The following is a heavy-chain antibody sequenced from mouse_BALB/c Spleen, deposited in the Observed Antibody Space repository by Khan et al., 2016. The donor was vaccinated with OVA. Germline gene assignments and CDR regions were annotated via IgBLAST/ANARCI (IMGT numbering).Heavy chain of an antibody. Sequence: EVELVESGGGLVQPGGSRKLSCAASEFTFSSYGMHWVRQAPEKGLEWVAYISGDSSTIYYADTVKGRFTISRDNPKNTLFLQMTSLMSEDTAMYYCATSYYYGYYFDYWGPGTTLTVSS. CDR3: ATSYYYGYYFDY. J-gene: IGHJ2*01. CDR2: ISGDSSTI. D-gene: IGHD1-1*01. V-gene: IGHV5-17*02. CDR1: EFTFSSYG.